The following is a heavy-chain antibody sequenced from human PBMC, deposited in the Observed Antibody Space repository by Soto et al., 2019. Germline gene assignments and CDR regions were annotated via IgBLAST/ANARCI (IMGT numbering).Heavy chain of an antibody. Sequence: QVQLVQSGAEVKKPGSSVKVSCKASGGTFSSYAISWVRQAPGQGLEWMGGIIPISGTANYAQKFQGRVKITAEESTSTVYMELSSLRSEDTAVYYCAREGGSGSYRYYGMDVWGQGTTVTVSS. CDR3: AREGGSGSYRYYGMDV. CDR2: IIPISGTA. CDR1: GGTFSSYA. D-gene: IGHD3-10*01. J-gene: IGHJ6*02. V-gene: IGHV1-69*12.